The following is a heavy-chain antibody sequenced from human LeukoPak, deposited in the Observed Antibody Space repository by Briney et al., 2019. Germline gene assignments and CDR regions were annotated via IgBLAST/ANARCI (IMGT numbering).Heavy chain of an antibody. Sequence: GGSLRLSCAASGFTFSSYWMTWVRQAPGKGLEWVANIKQDGSERYYVDSVKGRFTISGDNAKNSLYLQMNSLRAEDTAVYYCAELGITMIGGVWGKGTTVTISS. V-gene: IGHV3-7*01. D-gene: IGHD3-10*02. CDR3: AELGITMIGGV. CDR2: IKQDGSER. CDR1: GFTFSSYW. J-gene: IGHJ6*04.